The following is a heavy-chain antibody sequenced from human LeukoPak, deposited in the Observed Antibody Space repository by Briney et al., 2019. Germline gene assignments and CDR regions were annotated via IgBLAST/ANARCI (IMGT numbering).Heavy chain of an antibody. Sequence: SQTLSLTCAISGDSVSSNSAAWNWIRQSPSRGLEWLGRTYYRSKWYNDYAVSVKSRININPDTSKNQFSLQLNSVTPEDTAVYYCAREGEGIAAAGTPGVFDYWGQGTLVTVSS. J-gene: IGHJ4*02. V-gene: IGHV6-1*01. CDR2: TYYRSKWYN. CDR1: GDSVSSNSAA. D-gene: IGHD6-13*01. CDR3: AREGEGIAAAGTPGVFDY.